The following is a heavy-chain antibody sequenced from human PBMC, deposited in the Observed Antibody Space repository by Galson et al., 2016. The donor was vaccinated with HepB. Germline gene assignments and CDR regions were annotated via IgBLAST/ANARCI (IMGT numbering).Heavy chain of an antibody. CDR1: GFFFSNYG. D-gene: IGHD3-10*01. CDR2: VSYDGYSK. V-gene: IGHV3-30*18. CDR3: AKDVYTSGSEYGMDV. Sequence: SLRLSCAASGFFFSNYGMHWVRQAPGKGLAWVAVVSYDGYSKHYADSVKGRFTISRDNSKTTMYLQMNSLRVEDTAVYYCAKDVYTSGSEYGMDVWGQGTTVTVS. J-gene: IGHJ6*02.